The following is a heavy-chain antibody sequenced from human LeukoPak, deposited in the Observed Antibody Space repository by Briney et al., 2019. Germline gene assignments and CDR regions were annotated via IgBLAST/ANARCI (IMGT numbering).Heavy chain of an antibody. Sequence: ASVKVSCKASGYTFTGYYMHWVRQAPGQGLEWMGWINPNSGGTNYAQKFQGRVTMTRDTSISTAYMELSRLRSDDTAVYYCASPTAFSSSWHNFDYWGQGTLVTVSS. J-gene: IGHJ4*02. V-gene: IGHV1-2*02. CDR3: ASPTAFSSSWHNFDY. CDR1: GYTFTGYY. CDR2: INPNSGGT. D-gene: IGHD6-13*01.